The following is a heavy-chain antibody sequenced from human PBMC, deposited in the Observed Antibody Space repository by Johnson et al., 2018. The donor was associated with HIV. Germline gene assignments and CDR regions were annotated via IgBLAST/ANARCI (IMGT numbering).Heavy chain of an antibody. CDR3: TRDRGTVHRMDAFDI. J-gene: IGHJ3*02. CDR1: GFTFSSYA. V-gene: IGHV3-30*04. Sequence: QVQLMESGGGVVQPGRSLRLSCAASGFTFSSYAMHWVRQAPGKGLEWVAVISYDGSNKYYADSVKGRFTISRDNSKNTLYLQMNSLRAEDTAVYYCTRDRGTVHRMDAFDIWGQGTMVTVSS. CDR2: ISYDGSNK. D-gene: IGHD1-26*01.